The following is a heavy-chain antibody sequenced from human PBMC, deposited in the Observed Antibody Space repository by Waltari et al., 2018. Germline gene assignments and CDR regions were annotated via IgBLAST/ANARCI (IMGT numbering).Heavy chain of an antibody. CDR1: GFNFSSYG. CDR3: AKGEGGSYYYYYYMDV. CDR2: IWYDGSNK. V-gene: IGHV3-30*18. Sequence: QVQLVESGGGVVQPGRSLRLSCAASGFNFSSYGMHWVRQAPGKGVEGVGVIWYDGSNKYYADSVNGRFTISRDNSKNTLYLQMNSLRAEDTAMYYCAKGEGGSYYYYYYMDVWGKGTTVTVSS. J-gene: IGHJ6*03. D-gene: IGHD1-26*01.